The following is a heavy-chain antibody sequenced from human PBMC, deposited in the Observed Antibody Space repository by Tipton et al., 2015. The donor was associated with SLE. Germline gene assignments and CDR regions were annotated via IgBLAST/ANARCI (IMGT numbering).Heavy chain of an antibody. D-gene: IGHD3-10*01. J-gene: IGHJ3*02. CDR1: GYTFIGNN. CDR2: INPNSGGT. V-gene: IGHV1-2*02. CDR3: ARPYGSGSFDAFDI. Sequence: QLVQSGAEVKKPGASVKVSCKASGYTFIGNNMHWVRQAPGQGLEWMGWINPNSGGTNYAQKFQGRVTMTRDTSISTAYLQWSSLKASDTAMYYCARPYGSGSFDAFDIWGQGTMVTVSS.